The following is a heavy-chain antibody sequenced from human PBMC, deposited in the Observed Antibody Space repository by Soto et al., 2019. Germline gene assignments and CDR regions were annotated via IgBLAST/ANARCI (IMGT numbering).Heavy chain of an antibody. Sequence: QVQLLQSGPEVKKAGASVKVSCTAPTDYIFLSYGFDWVRQAPGQWLEWMGWISPKFGRTNYARTLQDRFIMTPDVSTNSGAMELRVLRSDDTAVYYCARYDCKGGSCDGGHYHDLWGRGTPISVSS. D-gene: IGHD1-26*01. V-gene: IGHV1-18*01. J-gene: IGHJ2*01. CDR2: ISPKFGRT. CDR3: ARYDCKGGSCDGGHYHDL. CDR1: DYIFLSYG.